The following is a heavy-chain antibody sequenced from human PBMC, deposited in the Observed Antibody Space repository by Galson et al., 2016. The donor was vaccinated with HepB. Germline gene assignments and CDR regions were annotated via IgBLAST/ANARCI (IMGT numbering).Heavy chain of an antibody. J-gene: IGHJ2*01. CDR2: IKQDGREK. D-gene: IGHD6-19*01. V-gene: IGHV3-7*03. CDR3: ARALSSSGWTYWYFDL. CDR1: RFTFINSW. Sequence: SLRLSCAASRFTFINSWMSWVRQAPGKGLEWVAKIKQDGREKYYVDSVKGRFTISRDNAKNSLFLQMNGLRAEDTAVYYCARALSSSGWTYWYFDLWGRGPLVTVSS.